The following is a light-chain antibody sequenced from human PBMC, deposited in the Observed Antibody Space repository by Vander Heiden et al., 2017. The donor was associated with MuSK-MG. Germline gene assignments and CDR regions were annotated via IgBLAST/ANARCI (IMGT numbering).Light chain of an antibody. V-gene: IGKV1-5*01. CDR2: DAS. CDR3: QQYRSFSPFT. Sequence: DIQMTQSPSTLSASVGDRVTITCRASQSINNWLAWYQQKPGKAPKLLIYDASSWESGVPSRFSGNGYGKEFTLTISSRQPDDFASYYCQQYRSFSPFTFGHGTKVDVK. CDR1: QSINNW. J-gene: IGKJ3*01.